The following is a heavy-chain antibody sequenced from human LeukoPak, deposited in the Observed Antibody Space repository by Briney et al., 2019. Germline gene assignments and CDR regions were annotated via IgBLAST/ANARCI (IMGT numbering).Heavy chain of an antibody. V-gene: IGHV4-34*01. CDR2: INHSGST. CDR3: ARHRVGATWTLGIDY. J-gene: IGHJ4*02. Sequence: PSESLSLTCAVYGGSFSGYYWSWIRQPPGKGLEWIGEINHSGSTNYNPSLKSRVTISVDTSKNQFSLKLSSVTAADTAVYYCARHRVGATWTLGIDYWGQGTLVTVSS. CDR1: GGSFSGYY. D-gene: IGHD1-26*01.